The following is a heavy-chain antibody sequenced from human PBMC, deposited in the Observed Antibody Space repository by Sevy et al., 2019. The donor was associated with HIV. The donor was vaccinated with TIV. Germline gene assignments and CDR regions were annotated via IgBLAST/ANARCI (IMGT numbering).Heavy chain of an antibody. V-gene: IGHV3-23*01. CDR1: GFDFSIYS. Sequence: GGSLRLSCAASGFDFSIYSMSWVRQAPGKGLEWVSTLSFGGGKINYADSVKGRFTISRDNCKSSVYLQMNNMRVEDTAVYYCAGEGCTKPHDYWGQGTLVTVSS. CDR2: LSFGGGKI. D-gene: IGHD2-8*01. J-gene: IGHJ4*02. CDR3: AGEGCTKPHDY.